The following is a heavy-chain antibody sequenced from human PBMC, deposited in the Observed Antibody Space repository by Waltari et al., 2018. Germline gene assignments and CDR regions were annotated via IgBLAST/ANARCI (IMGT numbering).Heavy chain of an antibody. V-gene: IGHV6-1*01. CDR2: TYYRSNWYN. CDR3: ARGRNSGFDY. Sequence: QVQLQQSGPELVKPSQTLSLPCYISGDSISSNGVAWNWIRQSPSRGLEWLGRTYYRSNWYNDYAVSVKSRITINPDTSKNHFSLQLNSVTPDDTALYYCARGRNSGFDYWGQVTLVTVSS. CDR1: GDSISSNGVA. D-gene: IGHD2-15*01. J-gene: IGHJ4*02.